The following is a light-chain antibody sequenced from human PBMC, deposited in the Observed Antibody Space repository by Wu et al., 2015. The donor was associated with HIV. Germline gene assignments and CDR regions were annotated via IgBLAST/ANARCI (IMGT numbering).Light chain of an antibody. CDR3: QQYNNWPPIT. Sequence: EIVLTQSPATLSVSPGERATLSCRASQSVSSNLAWFQQKPGQAPRLLIFGAFTRATGIPARFSGSGSGTEFTLTISSMQSEDFAVYYCQQYNNWPPITFGQGTRLEIK. V-gene: IGKV3-15*01. CDR1: QSVSSN. CDR2: GAF. J-gene: IGKJ5*01.